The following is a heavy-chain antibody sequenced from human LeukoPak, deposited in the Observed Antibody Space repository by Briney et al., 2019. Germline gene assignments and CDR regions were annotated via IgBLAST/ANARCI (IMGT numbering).Heavy chain of an antibody. CDR2: IWYDGSIK. CDR1: GFTFNNYA. D-gene: IGHD2-15*01. Sequence: GGSLRLSCAASGFTFNNYALHWVRQAPGKGLEWVAVIWYDGSIKYYADSVRGRFTISRDNSKNTLYLQMNSLRAEDTAVYYCARDPSYCSGGSCYNFDYWGQGTLSPSPQ. CDR3: ARDPSYCSGGSCYNFDY. J-gene: IGHJ4*02. V-gene: IGHV3-33*01.